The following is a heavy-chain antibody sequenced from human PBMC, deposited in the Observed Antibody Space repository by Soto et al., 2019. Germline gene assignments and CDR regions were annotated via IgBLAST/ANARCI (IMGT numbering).Heavy chain of an antibody. CDR3: ARDTDDSSGWLNWFDP. CDR1: GVTFSSYA. Sequence: GVCLRHSFVVWGVTFSSYAMSWVRQAPGKGLEWVSYISSTSSTMYYADSVKGRFTISRDNAKNSLFLQMNSLRDEDTAMYYCARDTDDSSGWLNWFDPWGQGP. CDR2: ISSTSSTM. V-gene: IGHV3-48*02. D-gene: IGHD6-19*01. J-gene: IGHJ5*02.